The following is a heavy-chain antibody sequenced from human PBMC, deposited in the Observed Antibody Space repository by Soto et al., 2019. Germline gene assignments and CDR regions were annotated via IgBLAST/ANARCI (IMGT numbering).Heavy chain of an antibody. J-gene: IGHJ4*02. D-gene: IGHD6-13*01. V-gene: IGHV3-64*01. Sequence: GSLRLSCAASGFTFSSYAMHWVRQAPGKGLEYVSAISSNGGSTYYANSVKGRFTISRDNSKNTLYLQMGSLRAEDMAVYYCARDGGIAAAGPFDYWGQGT. CDR1: GFTFSSYA. CDR2: ISSNGGST. CDR3: ARDGGIAAAGPFDY.